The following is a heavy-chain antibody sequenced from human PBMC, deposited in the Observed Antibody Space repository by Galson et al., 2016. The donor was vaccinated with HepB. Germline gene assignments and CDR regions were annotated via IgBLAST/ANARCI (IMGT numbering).Heavy chain of an antibody. J-gene: IGHJ4*02. Sequence: SVKVSCKASGGIFNDYAISWVRQAPGQGLEWMGRIIPKLDIALYAQRFQGRLTITADKSTDTAYMELSSLRSEDTAVYYCARDPGGYYFGHWGQGTLVTVSS. CDR1: GGIFNDYA. CDR3: ARDPGGYYFGH. CDR2: IIPKLDIA. V-gene: IGHV1-69*04. D-gene: IGHD2-8*02.